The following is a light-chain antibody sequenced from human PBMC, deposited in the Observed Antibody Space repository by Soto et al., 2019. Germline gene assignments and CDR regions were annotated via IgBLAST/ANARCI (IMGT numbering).Light chain of an antibody. CDR3: SSYAGRNNYV. CDR1: SSDVGAFDS. J-gene: IGLJ1*01. Sequence: QSALTQPPSASGSPGQLVTISCTGSSSDVGAFDSVSWYQQHPHKAPQIIIYEVSKRPSGVPDRFSGSKSGNTASLTVSGLQADDEADYFCSSYAGRNNYVFGTGTKV. V-gene: IGLV2-8*01. CDR2: EVS.